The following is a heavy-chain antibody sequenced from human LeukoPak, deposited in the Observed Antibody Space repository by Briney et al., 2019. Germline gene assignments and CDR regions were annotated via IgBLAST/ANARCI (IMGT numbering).Heavy chain of an antibody. V-gene: IGHV5-51*01. D-gene: IGHD2-15*01. CDR3: ARLVVVAATCWFDP. CDR1: GYSFTSYW. CDR2: IYPGDSDT. Sequence: HGESLKISCKGSGYSFTSYWIGWVRQMPGKGLEWMWIIYPGDSDTRYSPSFQGQVTISADKSISTAYLQWSSLKASDTAMYYCARLVVVAATCWFDPWGQGTLVTVHS. J-gene: IGHJ5*02.